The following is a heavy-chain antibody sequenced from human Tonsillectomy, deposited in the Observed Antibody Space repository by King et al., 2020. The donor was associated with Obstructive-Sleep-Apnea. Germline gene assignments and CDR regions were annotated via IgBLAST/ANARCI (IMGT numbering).Heavy chain of an antibody. J-gene: IGHJ4*02. CDR1: GLSISSGYF. CDR3: AAEGTLPLVIREFDY. CDR2: VYHSGST. D-gene: IGHD3-22*01. V-gene: IGHV4-38-2*02. Sequence: QLQESGPGLVKPSETLSLTCSVSGLSISSGYFWGWIRQPPGKGLEWIGSVYHSGSTFYNPSLKSRVTISVDTSRNQFSLKLTSVTAADTAVYYCAAEGTLPLVIREFDYWGQGTLVTVSS.